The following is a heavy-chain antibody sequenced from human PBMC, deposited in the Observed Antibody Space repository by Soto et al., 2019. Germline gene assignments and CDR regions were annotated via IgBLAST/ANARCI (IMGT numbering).Heavy chain of an antibody. Sequence: SETLSLTCAVYGGSFSGYYWSWIRQPPGKGLEWIGEINHSGSTNYNPSLKSRVTISVDTSKNQFSLKLSSVTAADTAVYYCARGASSSGFLQHGGQGALVIV. D-gene: IGHD6-19*01. J-gene: IGHJ1*01. CDR3: ARGASSSGFLQH. V-gene: IGHV4-34*01. CDR1: GGSFSGYY. CDR2: INHSGST.